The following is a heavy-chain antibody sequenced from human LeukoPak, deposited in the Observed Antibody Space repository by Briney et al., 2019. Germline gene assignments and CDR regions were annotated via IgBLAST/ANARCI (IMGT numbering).Heavy chain of an antibody. J-gene: IGHJ4*02. CDR2: IIPIFGTA. Sequence: ASVKVSCKASGGTFSSYAISWVRQAPGQGLEWMGRIIPIFGTANYAQKFQGRVTITTDESTSTAYMELSSLRSEDTAVYYCAADYPWEGGYVNWGQGTLVTVSS. D-gene: IGHD5-12*01. CDR3: AADYPWEGGYVN. CDR1: GGTFSSYA. V-gene: IGHV1-69*05.